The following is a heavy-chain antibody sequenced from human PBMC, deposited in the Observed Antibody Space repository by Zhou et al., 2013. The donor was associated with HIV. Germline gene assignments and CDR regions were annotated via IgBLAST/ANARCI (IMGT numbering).Heavy chain of an antibody. CDR2: IYYSGTT. Sequence: QVQLQESGPGLVKPSETLSLTCNVSGGSITSHYYSWIRQTPGRGLEWIGYIYYSGTTEYNPSLKSRVTILIDTSRNQFSLRLGSVAAADTAVYYCARDWRFHDRSGYYTSYWYFDVWGLAPWSLSPQ. CDR1: GGSITSHY. D-gene: IGHD3-22*01. V-gene: IGHV4-59*11. J-gene: IGHJ2*01. CDR3: ARDWRFHDRSGYYTSYWYFDV.